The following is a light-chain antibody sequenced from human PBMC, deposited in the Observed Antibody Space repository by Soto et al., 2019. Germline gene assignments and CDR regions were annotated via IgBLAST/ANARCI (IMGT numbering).Light chain of an antibody. CDR2: DTS. CDR1: QSVSSSF. Sequence: IVLTQSPGTLSLSPGERATLSCRASQSVSSSFLAWYQQIPGQPPRLLIYDTSNRVTGIPARFSGSRSGTDFTLTISSLEPEDFAVYFCHQRNKFGQGTRLEIK. V-gene: IGKV3D-20*02. J-gene: IGKJ5*01. CDR3: HQRNK.